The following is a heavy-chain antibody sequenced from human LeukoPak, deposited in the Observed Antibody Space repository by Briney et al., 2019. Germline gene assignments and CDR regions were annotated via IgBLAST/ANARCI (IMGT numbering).Heavy chain of an antibody. V-gene: IGHV1-69*05. Sequence: SVKVSCKASGGTSSTYTITWVRQAPGQGLEWMGGIIPIFRTPNYAQKFQGRVTTTTDESTSTAYMELSSLKSEDTAIYYCARVDRYYLYLDVWGKGTTVTVSS. CDR2: IIPIFRTP. CDR1: GGTSSTYT. CDR3: ARVDRYYLYLDV. J-gene: IGHJ6*03.